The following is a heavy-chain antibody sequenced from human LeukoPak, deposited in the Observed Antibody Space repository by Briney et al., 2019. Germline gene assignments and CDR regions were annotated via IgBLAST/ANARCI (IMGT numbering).Heavy chain of an antibody. Sequence: SQTLSLTCALSGDSVSSNSAAWNWLRQSPSRGLEWLGRTYYRYKWYNDYAVSVKSRITINPDTSKNQFSLQLNSVTPEDTAVYYCAREDTYYGSGSYLHYWGQGTLVTVSS. J-gene: IGHJ4*02. CDR1: GDSVSSNSAA. V-gene: IGHV6-1*01. D-gene: IGHD3-10*01. CDR3: AREDTYYGSGSYLHY. CDR2: TYYRYKWYN.